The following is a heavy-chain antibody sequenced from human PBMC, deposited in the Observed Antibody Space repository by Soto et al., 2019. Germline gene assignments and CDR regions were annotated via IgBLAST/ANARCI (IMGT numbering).Heavy chain of an antibody. CDR2: INPSGGST. CDR1: GYTFTSYY. J-gene: IGHJ6*02. D-gene: IGHD3-3*01. Sequence: ASVKVSCKASGYTFTSYYMHWVRQAPGQGLEWMGIINPSGGSTSYAQKFQGRVTMTRDTSTSTVYMELSSLRSEDTAVYYCAREFTYYDFWSGYSAPKKKSTYYYYGMDVWGQGTTVTVSS. V-gene: IGHV1-46*01. CDR3: AREFTYYDFWSGYSAPKKKSTYYYYGMDV.